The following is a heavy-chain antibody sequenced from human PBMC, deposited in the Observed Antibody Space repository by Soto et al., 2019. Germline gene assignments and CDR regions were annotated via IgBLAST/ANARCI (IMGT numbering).Heavy chain of an antibody. CDR2: ISSSSSYT. V-gene: IGHV3-11*06. Sequence: GGSLRLSCAASGFTFSDYYMSWIRQAPGKGLEWVSYISSSSSYTNYADSVKGRFTISRDNAKNSLYLQMNSLRAEDTAVYYCARDSSGWYRANPYYFDYWGQGTLVTVSS. CDR1: GFTFSDYY. D-gene: IGHD6-19*01. J-gene: IGHJ4*02. CDR3: ARDSSGWYRANPYYFDY.